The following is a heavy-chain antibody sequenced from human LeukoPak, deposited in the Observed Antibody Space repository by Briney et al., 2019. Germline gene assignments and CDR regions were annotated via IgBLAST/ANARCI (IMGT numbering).Heavy chain of an antibody. J-gene: IGHJ5*02. CDR3: ARDGRSYYYGSGSLGFDP. D-gene: IGHD3-10*01. CDR2: IYHSGST. CDR1: GGSFSGYS. V-gene: IGHV4-34*01. Sequence: SETLSLTCAVYGGSFSGYSWSWIRQTPGKGLEWIGSIYHSGSTYYNPSLKSRVTISVDTSKNQFSLKLSSVTAADTAVYYCARDGRSYYYGSGSLGFDPWGQGTLVTVSS.